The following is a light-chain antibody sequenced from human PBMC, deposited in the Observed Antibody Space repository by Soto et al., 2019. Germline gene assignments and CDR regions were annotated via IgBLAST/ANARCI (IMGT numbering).Light chain of an antibody. V-gene: IGLV4-69*01. CDR3: QTWGTGIHYV. J-gene: IGLJ1*01. Sequence: QPVLTQSPSASASLGASVKLTCTLSSGHSSYAIAWHQQQPEKGPRYLMKLNSDGSHSKGDGIPDRFSGSSSGAERYLTISSLQSEDEADYYCQTWGTGIHYVFGTGTKVTFL. CDR2: LNSDGSH. CDR1: SGHSSYA.